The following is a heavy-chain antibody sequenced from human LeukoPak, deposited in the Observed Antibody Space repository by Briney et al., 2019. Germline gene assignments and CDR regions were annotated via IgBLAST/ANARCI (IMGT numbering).Heavy chain of an antibody. Sequence: GGSLRLSCAASGFTFSSYAMSWVRQAPGKGLEWVSAISGSGGSTYYADSVKGRFTISRDNSKNTLYLQMNSLRAEDTAVYCCAKDPSIVVVTTFDYWGQGTLVTVSS. J-gene: IGHJ4*02. CDR1: GFTFSSYA. V-gene: IGHV3-23*01. D-gene: IGHD3-22*01. CDR3: AKDPSIVVVTTFDY. CDR2: ISGSGGST.